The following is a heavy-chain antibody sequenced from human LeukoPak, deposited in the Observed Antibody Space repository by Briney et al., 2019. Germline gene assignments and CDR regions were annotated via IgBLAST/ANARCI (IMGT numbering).Heavy chain of an antibody. V-gene: IGHV3-33*01. CDR1: GFTFSSYG. D-gene: IGHD6-13*01. J-gene: IGHJ4*02. CDR2: IWYDGSNK. Sequence: PGRSLRLSCAASGFTFSSYGMHWVRQAPGKGLEWVAVIWYDGSNKYYADSVKGRFTISRDNSKNTLYLQMNSLRAEDTAVYYCARAPSSSSSWYFFDYWGQGTLVTVSS. CDR3: ARAPSSSSSWYFFDY.